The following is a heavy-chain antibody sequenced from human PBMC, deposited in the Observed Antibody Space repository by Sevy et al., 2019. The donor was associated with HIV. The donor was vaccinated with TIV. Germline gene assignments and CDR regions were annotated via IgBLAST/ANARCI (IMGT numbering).Heavy chain of an antibody. CDR2: ISSGNSYI. D-gene: IGHD6-19*01. CDR1: GFTFSRYS. V-gene: IGHV3-21*01. J-gene: IGHJ4*02. Sequence: GGSLRLSCGASGFTFSRYSMNWVRQAPGKGLEWVSSISSGNSYIYYADSVKGRFTISRDNAKNSLYLHMNSLRAGDTAVYYCARGSGAVVAGNYFDYWGQGILVTVSS. CDR3: ARGSGAVVAGNYFDY.